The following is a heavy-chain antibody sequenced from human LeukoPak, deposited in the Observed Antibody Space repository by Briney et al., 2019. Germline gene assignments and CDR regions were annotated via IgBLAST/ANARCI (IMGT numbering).Heavy chain of an antibody. CDR1: GYSFTSYW. CDR2: IYPGDSDT. V-gene: IGHV5-51*01. Sequence: GASLEISCKGSGYSFTSYWIGWVRPLPGKGLEWMGIIYPGDSDTRYSPSFQGQVTISADKSISTAYLQWSSLKASDTAMYYCARHPTVAGGFDYWGQGTLVTVSS. J-gene: IGHJ4*02. CDR3: ARHPTVAGGFDY. D-gene: IGHD6-19*01.